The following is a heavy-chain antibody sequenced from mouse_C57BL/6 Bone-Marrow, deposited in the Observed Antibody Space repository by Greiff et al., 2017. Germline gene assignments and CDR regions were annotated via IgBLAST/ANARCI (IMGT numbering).Heavy chain of an antibody. J-gene: IGHJ3*01. V-gene: IGHV1-50*01. CDR2: IDPSDSYT. Sequence: QVQLQQPGAELVKPGASVKLSCKASGYTFTSYWMQWVKQRPGQGLEWIGEIDPSDSYTNYNQKFKGKATLTVDTSSSTAYMQLSSLTSEDSAVYYFARQGLLRGAYWGQGTLVTVSA. CDR3: ARQGLLRGAY. CDR1: GYTFTSYW. D-gene: IGHD2-3*01.